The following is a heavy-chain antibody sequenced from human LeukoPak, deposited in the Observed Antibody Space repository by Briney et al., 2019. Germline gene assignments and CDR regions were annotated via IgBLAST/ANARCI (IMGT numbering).Heavy chain of an antibody. Sequence: PSETLSLTCTVSGGSINSGNYYWNWIRQPAGKGLEWIGRIYSSGSTNYNPSLKSQVTISRDTSKNQFPLKLNSVTAADTALYYCARDSSLDAFDVWGQGTMVTVSS. CDR3: ARDSSLDAFDV. V-gene: IGHV4-61*02. J-gene: IGHJ3*01. CDR1: GGSINSGNYY. CDR2: IYSSGST.